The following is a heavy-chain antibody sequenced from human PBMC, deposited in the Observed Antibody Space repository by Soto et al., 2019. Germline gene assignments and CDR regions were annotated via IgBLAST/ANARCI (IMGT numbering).Heavy chain of an antibody. V-gene: IGHV3-30-3*01. CDR2: ISYDGSNK. CDR1: GFTFSSYA. Sequence: SLRLSCAASGFTFSSYAMHWVRQAPGKGLEWVAVISYDGSNKYYADSVKGRFTISRDNSKNTLYLQMNSLRAEDTAVYYCARDGGLAYFDYWGQGTLVTVSS. J-gene: IGHJ4*02. CDR3: ARDGGLAYFDY. D-gene: IGHD3-16*01.